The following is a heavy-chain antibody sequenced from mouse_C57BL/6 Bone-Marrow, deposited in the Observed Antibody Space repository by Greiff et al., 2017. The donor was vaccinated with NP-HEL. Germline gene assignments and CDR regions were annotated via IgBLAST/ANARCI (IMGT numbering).Heavy chain of an antibody. CDR1: GFTFSSYA. CDR3: TREGSVHYAMDY. V-gene: IGHV5-9-1*02. CDR2: ISSGGDYI. Sequence: EVKVEESGEGLVKPGGSLKLSCAASGFTFSSYAMSWVRQTPEKRLEWVAYISSGGDYIYYADTVKGRFTISRDNARNTLYLQMSSLKSEDTAMYYCTREGSVHYAMDYWGQGTSVTVSS. J-gene: IGHJ4*01.